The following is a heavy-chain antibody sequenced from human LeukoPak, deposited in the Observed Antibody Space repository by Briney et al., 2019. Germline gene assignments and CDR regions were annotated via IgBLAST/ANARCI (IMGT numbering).Heavy chain of an antibody. V-gene: IGHV1-69*05. J-gene: IGHJ6*03. CDR2: IIPIFGTA. D-gene: IGHD3-16*01. Sequence: ASVKVSCKASGGTFSSYAISWVRQAPGQGLEWMGGIIPIFGTANYAQKFQGRVTITTDESASTAYMELCSLRSEDTAVYYCATPGGKYGAGYYYYMDVWGKGTTVTVSS. CDR3: ATPGGKYGAGYYYYMDV. CDR1: GGTFSSYA.